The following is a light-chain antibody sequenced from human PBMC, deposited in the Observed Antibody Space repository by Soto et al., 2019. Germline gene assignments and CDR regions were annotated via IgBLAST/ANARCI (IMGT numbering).Light chain of an antibody. J-gene: IGKJ1*01. CDR3: QQYFSPPPWT. V-gene: IGKV4-1*01. CDR1: RSVLYSSNNKNY. CDR2: WAS. Sequence: DIVMTQSPDSLAVSLGERATMNCKSSRSVLYSSNNKNYLAWYQQKPGQPPKLLIYWASTRESGVPDRFSGRGSGTDFTLTINSLQAEDVAVYYCQQYFSPPPWTFGQGTTVEI.